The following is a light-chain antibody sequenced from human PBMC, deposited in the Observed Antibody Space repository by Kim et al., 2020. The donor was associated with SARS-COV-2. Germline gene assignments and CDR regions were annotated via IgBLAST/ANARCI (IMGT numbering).Light chain of an antibody. CDR1: RSDVGDYKY. CDR2: AVS. V-gene: IGLV2-14*04. CDR3: SSYTRSGTLYVV. J-gene: IGLJ3*02. Sequence: SITIPCAGSRSDVGDYKYASWYQRHPGKAPKLIIAAVSDRPSGISNRFSGSKSGNTASLTISRLQAEDEADYYCSSYTRSGTLYVVFGGGTQLTVL.